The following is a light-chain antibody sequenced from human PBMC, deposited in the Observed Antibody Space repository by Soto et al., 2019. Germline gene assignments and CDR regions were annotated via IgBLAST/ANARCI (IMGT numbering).Light chain of an antibody. CDR2: KAF. V-gene: IGKV1-5*03. J-gene: IGKJ2*01. CDR1: QSINTW. Sequence: DIQMTQFPSTLSASVGDTVTITCRASQSINTWLAWYQQKPGKAPKLLIFKAFSLESGVSLRFSGSGSGTEFTLTISSLEPDDFATYFCQQYNRLYTFVQGTKLEMK. CDR3: QQYNRLYT.